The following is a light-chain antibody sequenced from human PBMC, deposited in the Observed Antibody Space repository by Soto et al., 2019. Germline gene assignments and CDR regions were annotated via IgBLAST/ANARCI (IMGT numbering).Light chain of an antibody. CDR2: GAS. CDR1: QSVSSN. CDR3: QQYNNWPPDRT. V-gene: IGKV3-15*01. Sequence: EIVMTQSPATLSVSPGERATLSCRASQSVSSNLAWYQQKPGQAPRLLIYGASTRSTGIPARFIGSGSGTEVTLTISSMQSVDFAIYFCQQYNNWPPDRTFGQGTKVEIK. J-gene: IGKJ1*01.